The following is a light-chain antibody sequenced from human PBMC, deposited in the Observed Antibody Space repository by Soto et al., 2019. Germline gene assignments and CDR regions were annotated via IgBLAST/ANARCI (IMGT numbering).Light chain of an antibody. Sequence: DNPMTPSPSSLFSFFGDKVPLPFLASQGISSWLAWYQQKPGKAPKLLIYAASSLQSGVPSRFSGSGSGTEFTLTISSLQPDDFATYYCQQYNSYSPWTFGQGTKVDIK. J-gene: IGKJ1*01. CDR2: AAS. CDR1: QGISSW. V-gene: IGKV1D-16*01. CDR3: QQYNSYSPWT.